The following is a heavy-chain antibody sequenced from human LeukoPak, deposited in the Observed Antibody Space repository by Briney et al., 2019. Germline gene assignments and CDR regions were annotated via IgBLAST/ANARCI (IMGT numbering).Heavy chain of an antibody. V-gene: IGHV1-2*02. Sequence: ASVKVSCKASGYTFTGHYMHWVRQAPGQGLEWMGWINPNSGGTNYAQKFQGRVTMTRDTSISTAYMELSRLRSDDTAVYYCARAAHQYDSFDYWGQGTLVTVSS. CDR1: GYTFTGHY. CDR2: INPNSGGT. CDR3: ARAAHQYDSFDY. J-gene: IGHJ4*02.